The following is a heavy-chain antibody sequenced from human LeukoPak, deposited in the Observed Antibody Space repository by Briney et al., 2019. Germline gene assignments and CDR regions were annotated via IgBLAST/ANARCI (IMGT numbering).Heavy chain of an antibody. CDR3: AKDLEPGGYDFWSGSPGY. CDR1: GFTFTDYT. CDR2: ISWNSGSI. D-gene: IGHD3-3*01. J-gene: IGHJ4*02. Sequence: GGSLRLSCAASGFTFTDYTMHWVRQAPGKGLEWVSGISWNSGSIGYADSVKGRFTISRDNAKNSLYLQMNSLRAEDTALYYCAKDLEPGGYDFWSGSPGYWGQGTLVTVSS. V-gene: IGHV3-9*01.